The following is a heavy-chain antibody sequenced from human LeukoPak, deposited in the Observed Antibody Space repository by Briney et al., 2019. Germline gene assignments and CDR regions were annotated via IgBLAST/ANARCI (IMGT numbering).Heavy chain of an antibody. CDR3: AASVRLLWFGESRPPFDY. CDR2: INHSGST. CDR1: GGSFSGYY. D-gene: IGHD3-10*01. Sequence: SSETLSLTCAVYGGSFSGYYWSWIRQPPGKGLEWIGEINHSGSTNYNPSLKSRVTISVDTSKNQFSLKLSSVTAADTAVYYCAASVRLLWFGESRPPFDYWGQGTLVTVSS. V-gene: IGHV4-34*01. J-gene: IGHJ4*02.